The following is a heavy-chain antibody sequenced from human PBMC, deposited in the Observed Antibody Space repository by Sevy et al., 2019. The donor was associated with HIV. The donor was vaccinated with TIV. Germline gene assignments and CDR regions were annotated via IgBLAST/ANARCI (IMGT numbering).Heavy chain of an antibody. CDR3: AKDNTWFGELSRFDP. V-gene: IGHV3-23*01. D-gene: IGHD3-10*01. J-gene: IGHJ5*02. CDR1: GFTFSSYA. Sequence: GGSLRFSCAASGFTFSSYAMSWVRQAPGKGLEWVSAISGSGGSTYYADSVKGRFTISRDNSKNTLYLQMNSLRAEDTAVYYCAKDNTWFGELSRFDPWGQGTLVTVSS. CDR2: ISGSGGST.